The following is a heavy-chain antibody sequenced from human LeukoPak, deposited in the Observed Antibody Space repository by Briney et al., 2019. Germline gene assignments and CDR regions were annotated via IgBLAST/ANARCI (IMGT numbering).Heavy chain of an antibody. V-gene: IGHV4-34*01. D-gene: IGHD2-2*01. J-gene: IGHJ4*02. CDR1: GGSFSGYY. CDR3: ARGVGYCSSTSCYGSYYFDY. Sequence: KPSDTLSLTCAVYGGSFSGYYWSWIRQPPGKGLEWIGEINHSGSTNYNPSLKSRVTISVDTSKNQFSLKLSSVTAADTAVYYCARGVGYCSSTSCYGSYYFDYWGQGTLVTVSS. CDR2: INHSGST.